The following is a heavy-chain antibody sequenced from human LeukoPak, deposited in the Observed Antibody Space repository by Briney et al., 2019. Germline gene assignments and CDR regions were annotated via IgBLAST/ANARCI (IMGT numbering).Heavy chain of an antibody. Sequence: GRSLRLSCAASGFTFNSYAMSWVRQAPGKGLEWVSAINNDGDGTYYADSVKGRFTISRDNSNNTLYLQMNSLRAEDTAVYYCAKLTTSWGQGTLVTVSS. J-gene: IGHJ4*02. CDR1: GFTFNSYA. CDR2: INNDGDGT. V-gene: IGHV3-23*01. CDR3: AKLTTS. D-gene: IGHD4-11*01.